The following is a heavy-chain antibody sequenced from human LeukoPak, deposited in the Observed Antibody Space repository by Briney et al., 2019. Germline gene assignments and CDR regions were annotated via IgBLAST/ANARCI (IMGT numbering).Heavy chain of an antibody. CDR3: ARGWSSSWYGDWFDP. V-gene: IGHV1-8*03. Sequence: ASVKVSCKASGYTFTSYDINWVRQATGQGLEWMGWMNPNSGNTGYAQKFQGRVTITRNTSISTAYMELSSLRSEDTAVYYCARGWSSSWYGDWFDPWGQRTLVTVSS. D-gene: IGHD6-13*01. CDR1: GYTFTSYD. CDR2: MNPNSGNT. J-gene: IGHJ5*02.